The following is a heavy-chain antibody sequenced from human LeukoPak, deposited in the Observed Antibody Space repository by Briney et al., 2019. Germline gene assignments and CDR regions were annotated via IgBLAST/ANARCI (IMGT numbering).Heavy chain of an antibody. Sequence: GESLKISCKGSGYSFTTYWIGWVRQMPGKGLEWMGIIYPYDSDTKYSPSIQGQVTISADKSTSTAFLHWSSLKASDSAMYYCARIPGIFGVTENWFDPWGQGTLVTVSS. J-gene: IGHJ5*02. D-gene: IGHD3-3*01. V-gene: IGHV5-51*01. CDR3: ARIPGIFGVTENWFDP. CDR1: GYSFTTYW. CDR2: IYPYDSDT.